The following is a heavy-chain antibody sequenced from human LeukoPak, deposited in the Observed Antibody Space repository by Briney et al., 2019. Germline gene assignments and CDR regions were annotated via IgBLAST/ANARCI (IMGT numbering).Heavy chain of an antibody. D-gene: IGHD6-13*01. V-gene: IGHV4-34*01. J-gene: IGHJ6*02. CDR1: GGSFSGYY. CDR3: ASLYSSSWSRGAYYYYYGMDV. CDR2: INHSGST. Sequence: PSETLSLTCAVYGGSFSGYYWSWIRQPPGEGLEWIGEINHSGSTNYNPSLKSRVTISVDTSKNQFSLKLSSVTAADTAMYYCASLYSSSWSRGAYYYYYGMDVWGQGTTVTVSS.